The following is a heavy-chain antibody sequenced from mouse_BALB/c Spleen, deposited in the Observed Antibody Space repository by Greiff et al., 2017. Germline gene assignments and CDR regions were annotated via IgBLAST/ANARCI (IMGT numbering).Heavy chain of an antibody. CDR2: IRLKSDNYAT. V-gene: IGHV6-6*02. CDR3: TGYLDV. J-gene: IGHJ1*01. Sequence: EVKLVESGGGLVQPGGSMKLSCVASGFTFSSYWMSWVRQSPEKGLEWVAEIRLKSDNYATHYAESVKGKFTISRDDSKSRLYLQMNSLRAEDTGIYYCTGYLDVWGAGTTVTVSS. CDR1: GFTFSSYW.